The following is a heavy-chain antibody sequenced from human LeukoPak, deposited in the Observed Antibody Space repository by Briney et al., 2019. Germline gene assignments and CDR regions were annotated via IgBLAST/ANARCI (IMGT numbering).Heavy chain of an antibody. D-gene: IGHD3-10*01. J-gene: IGHJ4*02. CDR2: ISTSTNTI. CDR3: AKDQRGWDPGY. Sequence: PGGSLRLSCEASGFTFSSYSMNWVRQAPGKGLEWISYISTSTNTIYYANSVKGRFTISRDNAKNTLYLQMNSLRAEDTAVYYCAKDQRGWDPGYWGQGTLVTVSS. V-gene: IGHV3-48*01. CDR1: GFTFSSYS.